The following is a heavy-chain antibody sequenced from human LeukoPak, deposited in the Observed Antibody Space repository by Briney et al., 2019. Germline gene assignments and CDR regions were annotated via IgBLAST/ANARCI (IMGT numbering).Heavy chain of an antibody. CDR2: IYYSGST. Sequence: SETLSLTCTVSGGSISSSSYYWRWIRQPPGKGLEWIGYIYYSGSTNYNPSLKSRITISVDTSKNQFSLKLSSVTAADTAVYYCARGVSSTRAVDYWGQGTLVTVSS. CDR3: ARGVSSTRAVDY. J-gene: IGHJ4*02. CDR1: GGSISSSSYY. D-gene: IGHD2-2*01. V-gene: IGHV4-61*01.